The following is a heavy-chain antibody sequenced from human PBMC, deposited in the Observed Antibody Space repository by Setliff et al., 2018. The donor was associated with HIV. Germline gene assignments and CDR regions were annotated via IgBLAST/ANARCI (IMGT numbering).Heavy chain of an antibody. Sequence: VSVKVSCKAAGYSFAAYYIHWVRQAPGQGLEWMGWINPNSGGTNYEQNFQGRVTLTRDTSISTANMELSGLRSDDTAVYYGARDPALTYSGYVYWYFDLWGRGTLVTVSS. V-gene: IGHV1-2*02. CDR2: INPNSGGT. J-gene: IGHJ2*01. CDR3: ARDPALTYSGYVYWYFDL. CDR1: GYSFAAYY. D-gene: IGHD5-12*01.